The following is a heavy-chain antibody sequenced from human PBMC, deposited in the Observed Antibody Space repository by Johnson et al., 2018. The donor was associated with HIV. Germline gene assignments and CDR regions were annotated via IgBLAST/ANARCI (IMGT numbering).Heavy chain of an antibody. J-gene: IGHJ3*02. CDR3: ARLPGSPRGAFDI. CDR1: GFTFSSYG. CDR2: IKGDGSEK. Sequence: VQLVESGGGVVQPGGSLRLSCAASGFTFSSYGMHWVRQAPGKGLEWVANIKGDGSEKYYVDSVKGRFTISRDNAKNSLYLQMNSLRAEDTAVYYCARLPGSPRGAFDIWGQGTMVNVSS. D-gene: IGHD3-10*01. V-gene: IGHV3-7*03.